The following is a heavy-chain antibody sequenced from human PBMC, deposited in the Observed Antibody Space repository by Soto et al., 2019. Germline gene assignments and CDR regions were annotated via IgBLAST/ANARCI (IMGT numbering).Heavy chain of an antibody. CDR3: ASREVTMVRGVRHYYYYGMDV. Sequence: SVKVSCKASGGTFSSYAISWVRQAPGQGLEWMGGIIPIFGTANYAQKFQGRVTITADKSTSTAYMELSSLRSEDTAVYYCASREVTMVRGVRHYYYYGMDVWGQGTRVTVSS. CDR1: GGTFSSYA. V-gene: IGHV1-69*06. CDR2: IIPIFGTA. J-gene: IGHJ6*02. D-gene: IGHD3-10*01.